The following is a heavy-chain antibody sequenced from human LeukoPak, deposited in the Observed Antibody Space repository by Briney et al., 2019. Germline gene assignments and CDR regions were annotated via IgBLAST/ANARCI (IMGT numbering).Heavy chain of an antibody. CDR3: ARGDGSSWFEY. Sequence: ASVKVSCKASGYTFTGYYIHWMRQAPGQGLEWMGWMTPRSGDTKNAEKFQGRVTMTRDTSISTAYMELSRLTFDDTAVYYCARGDGSSWFEYWGQGTLVTVSS. CDR1: GYTFTGYY. V-gene: IGHV1-2*02. CDR2: MTPRSGDT. D-gene: IGHD6-13*01. J-gene: IGHJ4*02.